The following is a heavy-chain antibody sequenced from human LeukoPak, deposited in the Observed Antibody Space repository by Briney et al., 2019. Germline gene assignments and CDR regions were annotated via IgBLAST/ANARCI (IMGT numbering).Heavy chain of an antibody. J-gene: IGHJ6*03. V-gene: IGHV3-30*01. CDR2: ITYDGSNK. CDR1: GFTFSSYA. D-gene: IGHD5-18*01. CDR3: ARDRGYSYGYYYMDV. Sequence: GGSLRLSCAASGFTFSSYAMLWVPQAPGKGLEWVAVITYDGSNKYYADSVKGRFTISRDNSKNTLYLQMNSLRAEDTAVYYCARDRGYSYGYYYMDVWGKGTTVTVSS.